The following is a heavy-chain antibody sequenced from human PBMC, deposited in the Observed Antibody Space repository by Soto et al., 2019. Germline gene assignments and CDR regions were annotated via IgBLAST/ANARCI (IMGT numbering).Heavy chain of an antibody. CDR1: GGSISSVGYY. J-gene: IGHJ5*02. CDR2: ISYSGIT. D-gene: IGHD1-26*01. CDR3: ARAVGDLGTRFAP. V-gene: IGHV4-31*03. Sequence: QVQLQESGPGLVKPSQTLSLTCTVSGGSISSVGYYWNWIRQHPGKDLEWVGYISYSGITHHNPSDKSRLXXSXAXXKNQFPRKLSSVTAADTAVYYCARAVGDLGTRFAPWGQGTLVTVSS.